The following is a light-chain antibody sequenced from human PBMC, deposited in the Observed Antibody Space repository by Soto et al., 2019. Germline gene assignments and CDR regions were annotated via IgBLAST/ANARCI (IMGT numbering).Light chain of an antibody. CDR1: SSDVGGYNY. Sequence: QSALTQPASVSASPGQSISISCTGSSSDVGGYNYVSWYQQLPGKAPKLMIYDVTKRPSGVPDRFSASKSGNTASLTISGLQADDEADYYCCSYAGSYSYVFGTGTKVTVL. V-gene: IGLV2-11*01. CDR3: CSYAGSYSYV. J-gene: IGLJ1*01. CDR2: DVT.